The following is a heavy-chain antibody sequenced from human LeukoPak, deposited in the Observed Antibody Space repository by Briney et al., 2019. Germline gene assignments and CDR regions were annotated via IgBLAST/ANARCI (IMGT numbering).Heavy chain of an antibody. CDR3: AGRGYSYGSNFDY. CDR1: GGSFSGYY. J-gene: IGHJ4*02. CDR2: INHSGST. V-gene: IGHV4-34*01. D-gene: IGHD5-18*01. Sequence: KPSETLSLTCAVYGGSFSGYYWSWIRQPPGKGLEWIGAINHSGSTNYNPSLKSRVTISVDTSKNQFSLKLSSVTAADTAVYYCAGRGYSYGSNFDYWGQGTLVTVSS.